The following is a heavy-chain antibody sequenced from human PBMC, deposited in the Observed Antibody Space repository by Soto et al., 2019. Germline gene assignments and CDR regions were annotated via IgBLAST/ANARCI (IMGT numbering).Heavy chain of an antibody. J-gene: IGHJ4*01. D-gene: IGHD3-10*01. Sequence: EVQVVESGGGLVQPGGSLRLSCAASGFTLSSFDMYWVRLGTGKGLEWVSGIASAGDTFYAGSVKGRFTISRETASYSLLLQKNDLRAEDTAIYYCVRTLYHSGSYFGHVTLVTVSS. V-gene: IGHV3-13*01. CDR3: VRTLYHSGSY. CDR1: GFTLSSFD. CDR2: IASAGDT.